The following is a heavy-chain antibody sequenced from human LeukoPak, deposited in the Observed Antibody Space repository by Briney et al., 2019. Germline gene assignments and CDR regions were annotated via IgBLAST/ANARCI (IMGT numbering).Heavy chain of an antibody. J-gene: IGHJ5*02. CDR3: ARDGRCSYANWFDP. D-gene: IGHD5-18*01. CDR1: GVSVSSYY. Sequence: SETLSLTCAVSGVSVSSYYWSWIRQPPGKGLEWIGHIYYSGSTNYNPSLKSRVTISVDTSKNQFSLKLSSVTAADTAVYYCARDGRCSYANWFDPWGQGTLVSVSS. CDR2: IYYSGST. V-gene: IGHV4-59*02.